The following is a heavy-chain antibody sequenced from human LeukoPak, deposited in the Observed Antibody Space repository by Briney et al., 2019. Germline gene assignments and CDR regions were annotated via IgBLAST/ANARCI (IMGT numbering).Heavy chain of an antibody. CDR1: GFTFSFYG. CDR3: AKTSDQLLYSKFDF. J-gene: IGHJ4*02. CDR2: IQYDGSYK. V-gene: IGHV3-30*02. D-gene: IGHD2-15*01. Sequence: GASLRLSCETSGFTFSFYGMHWVRQAPGKGLEWVAFIQYDGSYKFYADSVQGRFSISRDNSKNTLFLQMNSLRTEDTAVYYCAKTSDQLLYSKFDFWGQGALVTVSS.